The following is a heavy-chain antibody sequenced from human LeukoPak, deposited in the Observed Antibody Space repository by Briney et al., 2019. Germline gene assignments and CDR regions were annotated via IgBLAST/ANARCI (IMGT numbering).Heavy chain of an antibody. J-gene: IGHJ4*02. CDR1: GYTFTSYA. CDR3: ARLTCSGGSCPFGY. D-gene: IGHD2-15*01. Sequence: ASVKVSCKASGYTFTSYAMNWVRQAPGQGLEWMGWINTNTGNPTYAQGFTGRFVFSLDTSVSTAYLQISSLKAENTAVYYCARLTCSGGSCPFGYWGQGTLVTVSS. V-gene: IGHV7-4-1*02. CDR2: INTNTGNP.